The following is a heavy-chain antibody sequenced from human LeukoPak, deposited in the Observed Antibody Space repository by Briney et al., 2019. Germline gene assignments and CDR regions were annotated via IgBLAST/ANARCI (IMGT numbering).Heavy chain of an antibody. CDR1: GYSISSSNW. J-gene: IGHJ3*02. D-gene: IGHD5-24*01. V-gene: IGHV4-28*06. CDR3: ARNGYNPNQNAFDI. Sequence: PSETLSLTCAVSGYSISSSNWWGWIRQPPGKGLEWIGYIYYSGSTNYNPSLKSRVTMSVDTSKNQFSLKLSSVTALDTAVYYCARNGYNPNQNAFDIWGQGTMVTVSS. CDR2: IYYSGST.